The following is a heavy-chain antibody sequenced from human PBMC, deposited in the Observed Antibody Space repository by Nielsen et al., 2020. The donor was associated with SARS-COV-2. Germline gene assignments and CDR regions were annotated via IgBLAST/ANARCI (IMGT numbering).Heavy chain of an antibody. CDR2: IIPIFGTA. Sequence: WVRQAPGQGLEWMGGIIPIFGTANYAQKLQGRVTMTTDTSTSTAYMELRSLRSDDTAVYYCARDKEQWLDGYYYYGMDVWGQGTTVTVSS. J-gene: IGHJ6*02. D-gene: IGHD6-19*01. V-gene: IGHV1-69*05. CDR3: ARDKEQWLDGYYYYGMDV.